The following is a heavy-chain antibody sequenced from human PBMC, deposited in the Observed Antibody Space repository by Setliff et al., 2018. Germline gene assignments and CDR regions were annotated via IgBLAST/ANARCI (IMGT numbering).Heavy chain of an antibody. D-gene: IGHD3-22*01. V-gene: IGHV4-34*01. CDR1: GGTFSDYH. J-gene: IGHJ5*02. Sequence: NPSETLSLTCAAYGGTFSDYHWTWIRQSPEKGLEWIGEINHRGSTNYNPSLRSRVSISLDTSKSQFFLKLNSVTAADTAVYYCARNSIGYYFDPWGQGTLVTVSS. CDR3: ARNSIGYYFDP. CDR2: INHRGST.